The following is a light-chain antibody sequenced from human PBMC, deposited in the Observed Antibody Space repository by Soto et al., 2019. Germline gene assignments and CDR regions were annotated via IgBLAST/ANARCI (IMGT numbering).Light chain of an antibody. CDR1: DTDVGQDKS. V-gene: IGLV2-14*01. CDR2: EVT. CDR3: VSYTDTDTLV. Sequence: QSALTQPASVSGSRGQSIIISCVGRDTDVGQDKSVSWYQQGPGQAPKLLIFEVTNRPSGVSTRFSGSRSGNTASLTISGLQPDDEGDYFCVSYTDTDTLVFGTGTKVTVL. J-gene: IGLJ1*01.